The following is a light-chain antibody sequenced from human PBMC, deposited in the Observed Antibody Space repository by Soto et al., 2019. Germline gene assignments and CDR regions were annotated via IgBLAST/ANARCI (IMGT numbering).Light chain of an antibody. J-gene: IGKJ4*01. CDR1: QSVSASY. CDR2: GAS. CDR3: QQYGSSPLT. Sequence: EIVLTQSPDTLSLSPGERATLSCRASQSVSASYLAWYQHKPGQAPRLLMYGASRRATGIPDRFSGSGSGTDFTLTISRLEPEDFVVYFCQQYGSSPLTFGLGTKVEIK. V-gene: IGKV3-20*01.